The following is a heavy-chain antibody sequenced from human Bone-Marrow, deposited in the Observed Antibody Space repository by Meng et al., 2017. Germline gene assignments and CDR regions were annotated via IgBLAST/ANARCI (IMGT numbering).Heavy chain of an antibody. V-gene: IGHV3-15*01. CDR2: IKSNTDGGTA. Sequence: ELHLVESGGDLGKAGGSLRLSGAASGFYFSKAWMRWVRQAPGKGLEWVGRIKSNTDGGTAEYAAPVTGRFTISRDDSKSTLYLQLSGLTTDDTGVYYCTWDDKAVSDYWGQGTLVTVSS. CDR3: TWDDKAVSDY. D-gene: IGHD3-9*01. J-gene: IGHJ4*02. CDR1: GFYFSKAW.